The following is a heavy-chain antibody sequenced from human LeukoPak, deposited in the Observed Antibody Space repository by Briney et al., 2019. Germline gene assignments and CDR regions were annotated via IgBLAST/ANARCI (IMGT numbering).Heavy chain of an antibody. J-gene: IGHJ5*02. D-gene: IGHD5-18*01. Sequence: GGFLRLSCAASGFTFSSYAMSWVRQAPGKGLEWVSAISGSGGSTYYADSVKGRFTISRDNSKNTLYLQMNSLRAEDTAVYYCAKREYSYGYNWFDPWGQGTLVTVSS. CDR2: ISGSGGST. CDR3: AKREYSYGYNWFDP. V-gene: IGHV3-23*01. CDR1: GFTFSSYA.